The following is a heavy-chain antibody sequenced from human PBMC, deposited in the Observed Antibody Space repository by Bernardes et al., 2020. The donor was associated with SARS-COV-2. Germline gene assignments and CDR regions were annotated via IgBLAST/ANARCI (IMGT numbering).Heavy chain of an antibody. CDR1: GFTVSTNY. V-gene: IGHV3-66*01. D-gene: IGHD6-13*01. CDR2: IYPGGNT. J-gene: IGHJ4*02. CDR3: VRDYPDPAD. Sequence: GGSLRLSCAASGFTVSTNYISWVRQAPGKGLEWVSVIYPGGNTYSADSVKGRFTISRDNSKNTMFLQMNSLTTEDTAVYYCVRDYPDPADWGQGTLVTVSS.